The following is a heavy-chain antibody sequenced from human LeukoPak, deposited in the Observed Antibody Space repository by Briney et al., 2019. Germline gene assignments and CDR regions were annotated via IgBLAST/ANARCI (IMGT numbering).Heavy chain of an antibody. CDR3: ARGSYYDIFRAFDI. V-gene: IGHV4-30-4*07. CDR2: IYYSGST. CDR1: GGSISSGGYS. Sequence: PSETLSLTCAVSGGSISSGGYSWSWIRQPPGKGLEWIGYIYYSGSTYYNPSLKSRVTISVDTSKDQFSLKLSSVTAADTAVYYCARGSYYDIFRAFDIWGQGTMVTVSS. J-gene: IGHJ3*02. D-gene: IGHD3-9*01.